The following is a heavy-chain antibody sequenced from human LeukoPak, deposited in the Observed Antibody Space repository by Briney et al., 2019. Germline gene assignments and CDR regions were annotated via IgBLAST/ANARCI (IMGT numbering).Heavy chain of an antibody. D-gene: IGHD3-3*01. CDR1: GFTFSSYG. Sequence: GGSLRLSCAASGFTFSSYGMHWVRQAPGKGLECVALISYDGSNKYYAESVKGRFTISRDNSKSTVYLQMNSLRGENTAVYYCAKDVTPALRFAGIDYWGQGTLVTVSS. CDR3: AKDVTPALRFAGIDY. J-gene: IGHJ4*02. V-gene: IGHV3-30*18. CDR2: ISYDGSNK.